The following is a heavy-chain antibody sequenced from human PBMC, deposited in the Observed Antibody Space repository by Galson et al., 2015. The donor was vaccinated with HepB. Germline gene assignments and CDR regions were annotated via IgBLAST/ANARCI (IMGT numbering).Heavy chain of an antibody. Sequence: SLRLSCAASGFYFSSYSMTWVRQAPGKGLEWVSSITTYNYKYQADSLKGRFTIYRDNAKNSLYLQMNSLRAEDTAVYYCAGVFDDYGPPNYWGQGTLVTVSS. V-gene: IGHV3-21*01. D-gene: IGHD4-17*01. J-gene: IGHJ4*02. CDR3: AGVFDDYGPPNY. CDR1: GFYFSSYS. CDR2: ITTYNYK.